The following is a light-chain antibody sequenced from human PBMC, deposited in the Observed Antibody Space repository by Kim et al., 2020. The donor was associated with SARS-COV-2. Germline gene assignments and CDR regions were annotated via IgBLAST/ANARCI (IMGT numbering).Light chain of an antibody. CDR3: QSYDSSLSGWV. CDR2: NNN. CDR1: SSNIGAGYD. V-gene: IGLV1-40*01. Sequence: VTNSCHGLSSNIGAGYDVHCYQQLPQTAPKLLRHNNNKRPSGVPDRFSGFKSGTTAPLAIAGLQAEDEAEYYCQSYDSSLSGWVFGGGTQLTVL. J-gene: IGLJ3*02.